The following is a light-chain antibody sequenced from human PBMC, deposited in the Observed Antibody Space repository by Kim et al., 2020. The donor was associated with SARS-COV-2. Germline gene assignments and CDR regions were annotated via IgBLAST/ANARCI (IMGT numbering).Light chain of an antibody. J-gene: IGLJ1*01. CDR3: QSYDSSLSGYV. V-gene: IGLV1-40*01. CDR2: GNS. Sequence: QRVTISGTGSSSNIGAGYDVHWYQQLPGTAPKRLIYGNSNRPSGVPDRFSGSKSGTSASLAITGLQAEDEADYYCQSYDSSLSGYVFGTGTKVTVL. CDR1: SSNIGAGYD.